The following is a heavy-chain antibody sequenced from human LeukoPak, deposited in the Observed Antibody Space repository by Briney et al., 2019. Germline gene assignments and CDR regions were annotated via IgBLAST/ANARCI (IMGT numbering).Heavy chain of an antibody. CDR1: SYTFTNFG. Sequence: ASVKVSCKASSYTFTNFGIIWVRQAPGQGLEWMGWISPYNDNTKYTQMLQGRLTMTADTSTSTAYMELRSLRSDDTAVYYCARDYYGSGSYSYAFDIWGQGTLVTVSS. CDR3: ARDYYGSGSYSYAFDI. CDR2: ISPYNDNT. D-gene: IGHD3-10*01. V-gene: IGHV1-18*01. J-gene: IGHJ3*02.